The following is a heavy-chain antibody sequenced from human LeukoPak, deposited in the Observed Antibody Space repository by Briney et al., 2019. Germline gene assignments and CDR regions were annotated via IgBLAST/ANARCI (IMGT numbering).Heavy chain of an antibody. V-gene: IGHV3-7*01. CDR1: GFTFTTYW. Sequence: GESLRLSCAASGFTFTTYWMSWVRQAPGKGLEWVANIKQDGSEKYYVDSVKGRFTISRDNAKNSLFLQMNSLRAEDTAVYYCARNVDTDYNYYYYYMDVWGKGATVTVS. CDR2: IKQDGSEK. D-gene: IGHD3-10*01. CDR3: ARNVDTDYNYYYYYMDV. J-gene: IGHJ6*03.